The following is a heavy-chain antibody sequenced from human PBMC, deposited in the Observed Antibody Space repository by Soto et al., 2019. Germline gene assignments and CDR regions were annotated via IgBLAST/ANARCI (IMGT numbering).Heavy chain of an antibody. D-gene: IGHD2-21*01. CDR3: ARGVTATDIGGAAFAI. V-gene: IGHV1-69*01. CDR2: IMPVFGTP. CDR1: GGSFSSYT. Sequence: QVLLVQSGAVVKKPGSSVKVSCKAAGGSFSSYTVSWVRQAPGQGVDYMGGIMPVFGTPTYTEEFQGRITNTADEATGTGDMELTSVKSDVTAVYYCARGVTATDIGGAAFAIWGQGTMVTVSS. J-gene: IGHJ3*02.